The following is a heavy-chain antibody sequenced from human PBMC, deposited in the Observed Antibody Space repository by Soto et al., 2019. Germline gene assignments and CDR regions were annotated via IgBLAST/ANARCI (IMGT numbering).Heavy chain of an antibody. CDR1: GFTFSSYA. CDR3: ARDPLPAVVVAATRDY. J-gene: IGHJ4*02. CDR2: ISYDGSNK. V-gene: IGHV3-30-3*01. Sequence: QVQLVESGGGVVQPGRSLRLSCAASGFTFSSYAMHWVRQAPGKGLEWVAVISYDGSNKYYADSVKGRFTISRDNSKNTLYLQMNSLRAEDTAVYYCARDPLPAVVVAATRDYWGQGTLVTVSS. D-gene: IGHD2-15*01.